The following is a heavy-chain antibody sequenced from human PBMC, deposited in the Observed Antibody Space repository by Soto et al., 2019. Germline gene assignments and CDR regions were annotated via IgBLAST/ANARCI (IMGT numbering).Heavy chain of an antibody. CDR2: ISHSGST. CDR3: ARAGDSSGYSDY. CDR1: GGSFSGYY. J-gene: IGHJ4*02. Sequence: SETLSLTCAVYGGSFSGYYWIWIRQPPGKGLEWIGEISHSGSTKYNPSLKSRVTISVDTSKNQFSLKLSSVTAADTAVYYCARAGDSSGYSDYWGQGILVTVSS. D-gene: IGHD3-22*01. V-gene: IGHV4-34*01.